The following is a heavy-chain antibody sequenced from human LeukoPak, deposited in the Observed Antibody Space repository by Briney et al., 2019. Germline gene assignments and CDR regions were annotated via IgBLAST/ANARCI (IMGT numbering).Heavy chain of an antibody. CDR3: ARGRGNYDSSGYYPL. Sequence: GRSLRLSCAASGFTFSSYVMHWVRQAPGKGLEWVADIWYDGSKKYYADSVKGRFTISRDNSKNTLYLQMGSLRGEDMAVYYCARGRGNYDSSGYYPLGGQGTLVTVSS. D-gene: IGHD3-22*01. V-gene: IGHV3-33*01. J-gene: IGHJ4*02. CDR2: IWYDGSKK. CDR1: GFTFSSYV.